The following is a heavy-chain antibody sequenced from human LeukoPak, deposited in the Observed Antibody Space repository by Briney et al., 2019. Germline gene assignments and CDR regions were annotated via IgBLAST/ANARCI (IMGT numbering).Heavy chain of an antibody. D-gene: IGHD5/OR15-5a*01. CDR1: GFNVRYNF. CDR3: ARGPSVYQYFQH. Sequence: GSLRLSCAAPGFNVRYNFIAWVRQAPGKGPGWVSVIYSGGSTYYADSVRGRFTISRDNSKNTLYLQMNSLRADDTAVYYCARGPSVYQYFQHWGQGTLVTVSS. V-gene: IGHV3-66*01. J-gene: IGHJ1*01. CDR2: IYSGGST.